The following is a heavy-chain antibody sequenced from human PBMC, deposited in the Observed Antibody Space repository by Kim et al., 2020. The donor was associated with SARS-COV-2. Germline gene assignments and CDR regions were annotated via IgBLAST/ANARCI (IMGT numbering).Heavy chain of an antibody. D-gene: IGHD1-26*01. CDR3: ARESGEDFDY. CDR2: TI. J-gene: IGHJ4*02. V-gene: IGHV3-11*01. Sequence: TIYYADSVKGRFTISRDNAKNSLYLQMNSLRAEDTAVYYCARESGEDFDYWGQGTLVTVSS.